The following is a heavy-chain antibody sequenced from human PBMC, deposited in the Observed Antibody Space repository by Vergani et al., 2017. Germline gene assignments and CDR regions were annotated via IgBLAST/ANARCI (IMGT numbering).Heavy chain of an antibody. J-gene: IGHJ4*02. CDR1: GGSFSGYY. Sequence: QVQLQQWGAGLLKPSETLSLTCAVYGGSFSGYYWSWIRQPPGKGLEWIGEINHSGSTNYNPSLKSRVTISVETSKNQFSLKLSSVTAADTAVYYCARTEVRGVISGYFDYWGQGTLVTVSS. D-gene: IGHD3-10*01. CDR3: ARTEVRGVISGYFDY. V-gene: IGHV4-34*01. CDR2: INHSGST.